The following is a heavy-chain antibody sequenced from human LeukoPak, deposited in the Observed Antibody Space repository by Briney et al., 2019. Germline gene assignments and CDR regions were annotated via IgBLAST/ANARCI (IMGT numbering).Heavy chain of an antibody. V-gene: IGHV4-39*01. Sequence: SETLSLTCTVSGGSISSSSYYWGWIRQPPGKGLEWIGSIYYSGSTYYNPSLESRVTISVDTSENQFSLKLSSVTAADTAVYYCARHVSTVTTPLDYSGQGTLVTVSS. D-gene: IGHD4-17*01. CDR2: IYYSGST. J-gene: IGHJ4*02. CDR3: ARHVSTVTTPLDY. CDR1: GGSISSSSYY.